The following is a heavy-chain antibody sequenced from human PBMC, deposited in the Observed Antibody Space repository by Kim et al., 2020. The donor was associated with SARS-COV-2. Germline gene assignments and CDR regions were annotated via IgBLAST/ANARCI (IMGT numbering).Heavy chain of an antibody. CDR3: ARRTGQGSGSYYASSNYYYYGMDV. CDR2: IYYSGST. J-gene: IGHJ6*02. CDR1: GGSISSYY. Sequence: SETLSLTCTVSGGSISSYYWSWIRQPPGKGLEWIGYIYYSGSTNYNHSLKSRVTISVDTSKNQFSLKLSSVTAADTAVYYCARRTGQGSGSYYASSNYYYYGMDVWGQGTTVTVSS. D-gene: IGHD3-10*01. V-gene: IGHV4-59*08.